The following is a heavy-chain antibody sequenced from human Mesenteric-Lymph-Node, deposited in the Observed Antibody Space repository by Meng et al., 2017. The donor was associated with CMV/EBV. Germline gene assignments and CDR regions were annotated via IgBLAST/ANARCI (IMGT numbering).Heavy chain of an antibody. D-gene: IGHD3-10*01. CDR2: IYHSGST. V-gene: IGHV4-31*03. CDR3: ARGSSRLGEDY. J-gene: IGHJ4*02. CDR1: GVSMTRGGYY. Sequence: CIVSGVSMTRGGYYWSWIRQHPGKGLEWIGYIYHSGSTYAHPSLKGRVIMSVDMSKNQFSLTLSSVTAADTAVYYCARGSSRLGEDYWGQGTLVTVSS.